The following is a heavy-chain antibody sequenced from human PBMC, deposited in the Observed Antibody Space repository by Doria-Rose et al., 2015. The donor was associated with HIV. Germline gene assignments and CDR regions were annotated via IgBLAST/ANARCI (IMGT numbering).Heavy chain of an antibody. D-gene: IGHD6-13*01. Sequence: FGAEVKQPGASVKVSCKTSGYSFTSYYMHWVRQAPGQGLEWMGVINPSAGRTSSAQKFQGRVTMTWDTSTSTVYMELSSLRSEDTAVYYCARGGWSSTWYYFDYWGQGTLVTVSS. CDR2: INPSAGRT. CDR1: GYSFTSYY. CDR3: ARGGWSSTWYYFDY. J-gene: IGHJ4*02. V-gene: IGHV1-46*01.